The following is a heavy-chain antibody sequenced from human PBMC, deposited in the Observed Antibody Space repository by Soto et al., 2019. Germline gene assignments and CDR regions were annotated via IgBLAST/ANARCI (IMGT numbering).Heavy chain of an antibody. V-gene: IGHV3-30*18. J-gene: IGHJ4*02. D-gene: IGHD2-15*01. CDR2: ISYDGSNK. Sequence: QVQLVESGGGVVQPGRSLRLSCAASGFTFSSYGMHWVRQAPGKGLEWVAAISYDGSNKFYTDSVKGRFTISRDNSKNPLYLQMNSLRAEDTAVYYCAKDVSRGDIAVVVVVTPDYWGQGTLVTVSS. CDR3: AKDVSRGDIAVVVVVTPDY. CDR1: GFTFSSYG.